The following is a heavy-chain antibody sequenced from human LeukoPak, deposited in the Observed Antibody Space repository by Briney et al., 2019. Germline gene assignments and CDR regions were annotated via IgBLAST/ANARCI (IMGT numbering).Heavy chain of an antibody. V-gene: IGHV3-7*05. CDR3: ARLPLTARRHFDF. CDR1: GFTFSSHW. J-gene: IGHJ4*02. CDR2: LNQDGSEK. Sequence: GSLRLSCAASGFTFSSHWMSWVRQAPGKGLEWVANLNQDGSEKYYVDSVKGRFIISRDNAKNSLYVQMNSLRAEDTAVYYCARLPLTARRHFDFWGQGTQVTVSS. D-gene: IGHD5-18*01.